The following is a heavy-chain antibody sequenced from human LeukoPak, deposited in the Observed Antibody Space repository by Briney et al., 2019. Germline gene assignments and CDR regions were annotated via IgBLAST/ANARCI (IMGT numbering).Heavy chain of an antibody. CDR3: ARGTRPNIVATIDY. V-gene: IGHV3-9*01. J-gene: IGHJ4*02. CDR1: GFNFDDYA. CDR2: ISWNSGRI. D-gene: IGHD5-12*01. Sequence: GGSLRLSCAASGFNFDDYAMHWVRQAPGKGLEGVTGISWNSGRIGYADSVKGRFTISRDNSKNTLYLQMNSLRAEDTAVYYCARGTRPNIVATIDYWGQGTLVTVSS.